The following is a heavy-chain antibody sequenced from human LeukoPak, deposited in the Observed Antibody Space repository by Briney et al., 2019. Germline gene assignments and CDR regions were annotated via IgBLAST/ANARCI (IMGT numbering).Heavy chain of an antibody. CDR1: GFTFTSYS. Sequence: GGSLRLPCAASGFTFTSYSMNWVRQAPGKGLEWVSTVSGGGGSTYYADSVKGPFTISRDNSKNTLYLQVNSLRAEDTAVYYCAKGGKWDVTPFDYWGQETLVTVSS. J-gene: IGHJ4*02. CDR2: VSGGGGST. D-gene: IGHD1-26*01. CDR3: AKGGKWDVTPFDY. V-gene: IGHV3-23*01.